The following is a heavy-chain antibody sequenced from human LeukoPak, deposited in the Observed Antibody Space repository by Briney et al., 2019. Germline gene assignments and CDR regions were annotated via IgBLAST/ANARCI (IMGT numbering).Heavy chain of an antibody. V-gene: IGHV1-69*13. Sequence: SVNVSCKPSEGTFSSYAISWVRQAPGQGLEWMGGIIPIFCTANYAQKFQGRVTITADESTSTAYMELSSLRSEDTAVYYCARVSDSGSYLFDYWGQGTLVTVSS. D-gene: IGHD1-26*01. CDR3: ARVSDSGSYLFDY. CDR2: IIPIFCTA. J-gene: IGHJ4*02. CDR1: EGTFSSYA.